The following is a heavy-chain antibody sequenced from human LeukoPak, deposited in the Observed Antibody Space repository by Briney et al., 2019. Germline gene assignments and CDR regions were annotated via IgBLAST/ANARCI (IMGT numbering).Heavy chain of an antibody. J-gene: IGHJ2*01. CDR3: ASAAVIWYFDL. D-gene: IGHD6-25*01. CDR2: IIPIFGIA. CDR1: GGTFSSYA. Sequence: SVKVSCKASGGTFSSYAISWVRQAPGQGLEWMGRIIPIFGIANYAQKFQGRVTITADKSTNTVYMEINSLKSEDTAVYFCASAAVIWYFDLWGRGSLVTVSS. V-gene: IGHV1-69*04.